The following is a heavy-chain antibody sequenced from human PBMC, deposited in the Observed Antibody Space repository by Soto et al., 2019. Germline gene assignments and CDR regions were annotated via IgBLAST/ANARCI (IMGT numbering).Heavy chain of an antibody. Sequence: QLQLQESGSGLVKPSQTLSLTCAVSGGSISSGGYSWSWIRQPPGKGLEWIGYIYHSGSTYYNPSLKSRVTISVDRSKNQFSLKLSSVTAADTAVYYCARVLDSGYDLGNWFDPWGQGTLVTVSS. V-gene: IGHV4-30-2*01. J-gene: IGHJ5*02. CDR3: ARVLDSGYDLGNWFDP. CDR1: GGSISSGGYS. D-gene: IGHD5-12*01. CDR2: IYHSGST.